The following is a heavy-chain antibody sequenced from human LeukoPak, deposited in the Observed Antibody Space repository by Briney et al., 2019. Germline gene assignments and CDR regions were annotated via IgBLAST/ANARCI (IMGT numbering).Heavy chain of an antibody. J-gene: IGHJ4*02. CDR3: ARRVDRYYYGSGPIDY. CDR1: GFTFSSYT. D-gene: IGHD3-10*01. Sequence: PGGSLRLSFAASGFTFSSYTFPWARLAPGKGLKYFSAMVSDGFSTYYANSVKGRFTISRDNAKNSLYLQMNSLRAEDTALYHCARRVDRYYYGSGPIDYWGQGTLVTVSS. V-gene: IGHV3-64*01. CDR2: MVSDGFST.